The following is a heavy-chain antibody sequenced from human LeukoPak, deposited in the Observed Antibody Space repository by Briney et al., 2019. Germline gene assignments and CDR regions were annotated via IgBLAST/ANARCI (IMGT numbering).Heavy chain of an antibody. J-gene: IGHJ1*01. CDR2: IYPNDSDT. D-gene: IGHD6-19*01. V-gene: IGHV5-51*01. CDR1: EYSFTNYW. Sequence: GESLKISCKTSEYSFTNYWIAWERQMPGKGLEWMGIIYPNDSDTTYSPSFQGQVTFSVDKSISTAYLQWSSLKASDSAMYYCGRHMAVSGFNGYSQHWGQGTLVTVSS. CDR3: GRHMAVSGFNGYSQH.